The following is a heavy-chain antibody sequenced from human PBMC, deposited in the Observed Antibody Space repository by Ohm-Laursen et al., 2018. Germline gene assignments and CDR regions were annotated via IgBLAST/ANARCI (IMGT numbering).Heavy chain of an antibody. CDR3: ARDGSDMGDY. J-gene: IGHJ4*02. CDR2: ISAGGGNT. V-gene: IGHV3-23*01. D-gene: IGHD5-12*01. CDR1: GFTFNTYA. Sequence: SLRLSCAASGFTFNTYAMHWVRQAPGKGLEWVSAISAGGGNTYYADSVKGRFTISRDNSKNTLYLQMNSLRAEDTAVYYCARDGSDMGDYWGQGTLVTVSS.